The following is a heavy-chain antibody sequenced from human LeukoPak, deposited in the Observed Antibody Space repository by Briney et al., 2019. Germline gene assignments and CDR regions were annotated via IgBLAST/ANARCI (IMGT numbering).Heavy chain of an antibody. CDR1: GGSFSSYY. CDR2: IYYSGST. V-gene: IGHV4-59*08. CDR3: ARRDYYGSGSYVAY. D-gene: IGHD3-10*01. Sequence: PSETLSLTCTVSGGSFSSYYWSWIRQPPGKGLEWIGYIYYSGSTYYNPSLRSRVTISVDTSKNQFSLKLSSVTAADTAVYYCARRDYYGSGSYVAYWGQGTLVTVSS. J-gene: IGHJ4*02.